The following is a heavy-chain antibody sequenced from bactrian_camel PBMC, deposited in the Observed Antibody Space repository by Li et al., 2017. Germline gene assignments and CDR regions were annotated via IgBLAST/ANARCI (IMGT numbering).Heavy chain of an antibody. CDR2: ISTGLGRA. D-gene: IGHD2*01. V-gene: IGHV3S54*01. Sequence: HVQLVESGGGSVQAGGSRRLSCTPSGSIYNDNCMGWIRQVPGMEREAVAAISTGLGRAHYADSVKGRFTISRDDGKSTVDLEMHNLKPEDTAMYFCAAKRRQSGSDWRDPDAYNHWGQGTQVTVS. CDR3: AAKRRQSGSDWRDPDAYNH. CDR1: GSIYNDNC. J-gene: IGHJ4*01.